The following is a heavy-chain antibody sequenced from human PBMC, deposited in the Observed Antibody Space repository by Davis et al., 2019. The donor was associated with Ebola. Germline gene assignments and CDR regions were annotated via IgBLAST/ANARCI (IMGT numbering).Heavy chain of an antibody. D-gene: IGHD3-3*01. J-gene: IGHJ5*02. CDR1: GFSFSSYW. CDR3: ARDQALEWYLNWFDP. Sequence: SLKISCAASGFSFSSYWMHWVRQAPGKGLEWVSGISWNSGSIGYADSVKGRFTISRDNAKNSLYLQMNSLRAEDTALYYCARDQALEWYLNWFDPWGQGTLVTVSS. V-gene: IGHV3-9*01. CDR2: ISWNSGSI.